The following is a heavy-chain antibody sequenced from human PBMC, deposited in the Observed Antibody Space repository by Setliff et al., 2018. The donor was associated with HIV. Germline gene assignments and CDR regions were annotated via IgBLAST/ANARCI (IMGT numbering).Heavy chain of an antibody. Sequence: GGSLRLSCAASGFIFSSYWTHWVRQAPGKGLEWVGFVRSKTYGGTTEYAASVRGRFIISRDDSKSIAYLQMNSLKSEDTAVYFCARVVLVPDGDYYSYNGMDVWGQGTTVTVSS. CDR1: GFIFSSYW. D-gene: IGHD2-2*01. J-gene: IGHJ6*02. V-gene: IGHV3-49*04. CDR3: ARVVLVPDGDYYSYNGMDV. CDR2: VRSKTYGGTT.